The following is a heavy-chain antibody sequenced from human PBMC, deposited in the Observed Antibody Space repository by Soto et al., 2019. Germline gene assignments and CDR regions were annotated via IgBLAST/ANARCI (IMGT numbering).Heavy chain of an antibody. V-gene: IGHV5-51*01. Sequence: DSLKISCQVSGYSFTSYWVAWVRQQPGKGLEWMGFIYPGDSDTRYSPSFQGQVTISADKSIATAYLQWRSLEASDTAIYYCARKPAWGGLQAGMDAWGPGTTVAVS. D-gene: IGHD2-21*01. J-gene: IGHJ6*02. CDR2: IYPGDSDT. CDR1: GYSFTSYW. CDR3: ARKPAWGGLQAGMDA.